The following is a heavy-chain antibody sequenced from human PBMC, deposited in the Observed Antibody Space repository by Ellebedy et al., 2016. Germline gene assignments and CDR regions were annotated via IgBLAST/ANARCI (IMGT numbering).Heavy chain of an antibody. Sequence: SGPTLVKPTQTLTLTCTFSGFSLSTYRVGVGWIRQPPGKALEWLALIFWNDDKRYSPSLKSRLTITKDTPKNQVVLTMTNMDSVDTGTNYCAHSVPWFGETKYAFDIWGQGTMVTVSS. CDR1: GFSLSTYRVG. V-gene: IGHV2-5*01. J-gene: IGHJ3*02. CDR2: IFWNDDK. D-gene: IGHD3-10*01. CDR3: AHSVPWFGETKYAFDI.